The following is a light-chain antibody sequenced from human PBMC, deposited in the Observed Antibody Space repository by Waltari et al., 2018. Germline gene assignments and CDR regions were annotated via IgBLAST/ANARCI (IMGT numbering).Light chain of an antibody. CDR1: QSVNRN. CDR3: QQSIQWQYT. Sequence: DIAMTQSPATLSLSPGERATLSCRASQSVNRNLAWYQQKPGQPPRLLIYGVSSRATGIPDRFTGSGSGMEFTLTISSLEPEDVGIYHCQQSIQWQYTFGQGTKVEIK. V-gene: IGKV3D-15*01. J-gene: IGKJ2*01. CDR2: GVS.